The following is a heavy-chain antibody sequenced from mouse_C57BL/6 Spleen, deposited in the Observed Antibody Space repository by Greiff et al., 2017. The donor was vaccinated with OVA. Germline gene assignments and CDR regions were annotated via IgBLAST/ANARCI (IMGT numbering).Heavy chain of an antibody. CDR2: LRSKSSNYAT. D-gene: IGHD2-4*01. CDR3: VRDDYDGHFDN. V-gene: IGHV10-3*01. CDR1: GFTFNTYA. Sequence: GGGLVQPKGSLKLSCAASGFTFNTYAMHWVRQAPGKGLDWVARLRSKSSNYATYYADSVKDRFTISRDDSQSMLYLQMNNLKTEDTAMYYCVRDDYDGHFDNWGQGTTLTVSS. J-gene: IGHJ2*01.